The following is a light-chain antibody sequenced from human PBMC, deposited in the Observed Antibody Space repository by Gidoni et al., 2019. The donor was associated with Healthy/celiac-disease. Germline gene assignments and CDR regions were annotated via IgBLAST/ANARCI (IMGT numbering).Light chain of an antibody. Sequence: ETTHTQSPAFMSATTGDKVNISCNASQDIDDDMNWYQQKPGEAAMFIIPLAPTLVPGIPPRFSGSGYGPDFTLPFATIDSEVAPYFFCLHHVIFPPFGQGTKLEIK. CDR2: LAP. J-gene: IGKJ2*01. CDR1: QDIDDD. CDR3: LHHVIFPP. V-gene: IGKV5-2*01.